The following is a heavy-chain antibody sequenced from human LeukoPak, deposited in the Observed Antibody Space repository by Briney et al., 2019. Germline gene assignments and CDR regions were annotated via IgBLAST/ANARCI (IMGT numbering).Heavy chain of an antibody. CDR3: AKVAKYYYGSETYYFFEH. J-gene: IGHJ4*02. CDR1: GFTFTSYW. Sequence: GGSLRLSCAASGFTFTSYWMTWVRQAPGKELEWVASINQDGTEKYYVDSVKGRFTISSDNAKNSLYLQMNSRRVEDTVVFYCAKVAKYYYGSETYYFFEHWGQGTPVTASS. V-gene: IGHV3-7*01. D-gene: IGHD3-10*01. CDR2: INQDGTEK.